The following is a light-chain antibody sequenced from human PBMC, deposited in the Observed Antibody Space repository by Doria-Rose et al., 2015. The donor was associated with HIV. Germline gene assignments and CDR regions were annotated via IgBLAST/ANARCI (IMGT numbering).Light chain of an antibody. CDR1: QGITSN. CDR3: QQTYSFPYS. CDR2: TAT. V-gene: IGKV1-39*01. Sequence: DVQLTQSPSSLSASVGDRVTITCRASQGITSNLNWYQQKAGKAPKLLIFTATTLQSGVPSRFSGGGSGTDFTLTISSLQPEDFATYYCQQTYSFPYSSGQGTKLDIE. J-gene: IGKJ2*01.